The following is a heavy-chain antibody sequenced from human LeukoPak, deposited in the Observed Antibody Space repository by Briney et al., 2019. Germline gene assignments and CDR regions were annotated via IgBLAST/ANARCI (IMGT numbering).Heavy chain of an antibody. J-gene: IGHJ3*02. CDR2: INADGSNT. CDR1: GFTFSRYW. CDR3: ARSGPGPLDAFNI. V-gene: IGHV3-74*01. D-gene: IGHD3-10*01. Sequence: GGSLRLSCAASGFTFSRYWMHWVRQAPGKGLVWVSRINADGSNTTDADSVKGRFTISRDTAMNTLYLQTNSLRAEDTAVYYCARSGPGPLDAFNIWGQGTMVTVSS.